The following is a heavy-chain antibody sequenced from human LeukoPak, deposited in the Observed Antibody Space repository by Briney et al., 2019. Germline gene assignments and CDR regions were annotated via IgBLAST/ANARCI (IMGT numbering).Heavy chain of an antibody. CDR3: ARDEGGWYAEYFQH. CDR1: GYTFTGYY. D-gene: IGHD6-19*01. Sequence: GASVKVSCKASGYTFTGYYMHWVRQAPGQGLEWMGWINPNSGGTNYAQKFQGWVTMTRDTSISTAYMELSRLRSDDTAVYYCARDEGGWYAEYFQHWGQGTLVTVSS. J-gene: IGHJ1*01. V-gene: IGHV1-2*04. CDR2: INPNSGGT.